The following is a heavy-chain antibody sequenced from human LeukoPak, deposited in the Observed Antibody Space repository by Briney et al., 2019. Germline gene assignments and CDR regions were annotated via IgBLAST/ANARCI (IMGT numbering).Heavy chain of an antibody. CDR2: VYSSGST. J-gene: IGHJ5*02. CDR1: GDSVSRISSY. Sequence: PSETLCLTCRVSGDSVSRISSYWGWIRQPPGKGLEWIGAVYSSGSTYFNPSLESRVTISVDTSKNQFSLKLSSVTAADTAVYYCARAGYYYDSKRKFDPWGQGTLVTVSS. D-gene: IGHD3-22*01. CDR3: ARAGYYYDSKRKFDP. V-gene: IGHV4-39*01.